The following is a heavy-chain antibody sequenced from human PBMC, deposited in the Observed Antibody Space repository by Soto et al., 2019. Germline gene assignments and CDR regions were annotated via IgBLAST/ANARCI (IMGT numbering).Heavy chain of an antibody. V-gene: IGHV3-33*01. CDR3: AREGCPAYSGSGSIFCYYYYGMDV. D-gene: IGHD3-10*01. J-gene: IGHJ6*02. CDR2: LWYDGSNK. Sequence: GGSLRLSCAASGFTFSSYGMHWVRQAPGKGLEWVAVLWYDGSNKYYADSVKGRFTISRDNSKNTLYLQMNSLRAEDTAVYYCAREGCPAYSGSGSIFCYYYYGMDVWGQGTTVTVSS. CDR1: GFTFSSYG.